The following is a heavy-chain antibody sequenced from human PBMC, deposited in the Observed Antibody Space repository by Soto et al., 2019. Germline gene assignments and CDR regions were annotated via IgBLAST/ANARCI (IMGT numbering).Heavy chain of an antibody. CDR1: GGSISSGGYY. Sequence: PSETLSLTCTVSGGSISSGGYYWSWIRQHPGKGLEWIGYIYYSGSTYYNPSLKGRVTISVDTSKNQFSLKLSSVTAADTAVYYCARDSRTLTYSSSWYNWFDPWGQGTLVTVSS. D-gene: IGHD6-13*01. V-gene: IGHV4-31*03. CDR2: IYYSGST. CDR3: ARDSRTLTYSSSWYNWFDP. J-gene: IGHJ5*02.